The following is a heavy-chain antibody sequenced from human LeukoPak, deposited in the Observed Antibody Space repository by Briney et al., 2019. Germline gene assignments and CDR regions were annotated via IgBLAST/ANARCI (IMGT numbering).Heavy chain of an antibody. CDR1: GFTFSSYA. D-gene: IGHD4-23*01. V-gene: IGHV3-9*01. CDR2: ISWNSGSI. Sequence: GGSLRLSCAASGFTFSSYAMSWVRQAPGKGLEWVSGISWNSGSIGYADSVKGRFTISRDNAKNSLYLQMNSLRAEDTALYYCAKDKYTVVTPVLAYWGQGTLVTVPS. J-gene: IGHJ4*02. CDR3: AKDKYTVVTPVLAY.